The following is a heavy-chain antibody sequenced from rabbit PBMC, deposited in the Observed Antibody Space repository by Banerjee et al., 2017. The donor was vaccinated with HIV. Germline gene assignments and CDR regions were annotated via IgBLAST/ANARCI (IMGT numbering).Heavy chain of an antibody. CDR2: IITGSGST. Sequence: QEQLEESGGDLVKPEGSLTLTCKASGFSFSNKYVMCWVRQAPGKGLEWIACIITGSGSTYYASWAKGRFAISKTSSTSVTLQMTSLTAADTATYFCARGDAGSGGLFGLWGQGTLVTVS. V-gene: IGHV1S45*01. CDR1: GFSFSNKYV. J-gene: IGHJ3*01. D-gene: IGHD4-2*01. CDR3: ARGDAGSGGLFGL.